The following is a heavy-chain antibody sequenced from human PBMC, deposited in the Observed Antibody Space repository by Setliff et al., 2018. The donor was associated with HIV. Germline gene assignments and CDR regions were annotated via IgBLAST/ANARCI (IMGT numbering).Heavy chain of an antibody. D-gene: IGHD2-15*01. J-gene: IGHJ3*02. CDR1: GGSISSYY. V-gene: IGHV4-59*01. CDR3: ARNPCSGGSCPDAFDI. Sequence: SETLSLTCTLSGGSISSYYWSWIRQPPGKGLEWIGYIYYSGSTNYHPSLKSRVTISVDTSKNQFSLKLSSVSAVATAVYYCARNPCSGGSCPDAFDIWGQGTMVTVSS. CDR2: IYYSGST.